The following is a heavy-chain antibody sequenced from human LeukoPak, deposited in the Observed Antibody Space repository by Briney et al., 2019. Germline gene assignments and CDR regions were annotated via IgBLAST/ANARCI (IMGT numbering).Heavy chain of an antibody. Sequence: GGSLRLSCVASGFSVKTNYVGWVRQAPGKGLEWVSVIYDSGDTYYANSVKGRFTISRDTSKNTVYLQMNSLRAEDTAVYFCAREKNEIVVTSYFFDYWGQGTLVTVSS. CDR3: AREKNEIVVTSYFFDY. CDR2: IYDSGDT. V-gene: IGHV3-53*01. J-gene: IGHJ4*02. CDR1: GFSVKTNY. D-gene: IGHD5-12*01.